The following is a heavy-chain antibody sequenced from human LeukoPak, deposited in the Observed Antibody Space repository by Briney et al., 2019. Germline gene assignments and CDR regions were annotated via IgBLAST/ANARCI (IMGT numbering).Heavy chain of an antibody. V-gene: IGHV3-9*01. CDR1: GFTFDDYA. CDR3: AKDRSLGY. Sequence: GGSLRLSCAASGFTFDDYAMHWVRQAPGKGLEWVSGISWNSGSIGYADSVKGRFTISRDNAKNSLYLQMNSLRAEDTALYYCAKDRSLGYWGQGTVVTVSS. J-gene: IGHJ4*02. CDR2: ISWNSGSI.